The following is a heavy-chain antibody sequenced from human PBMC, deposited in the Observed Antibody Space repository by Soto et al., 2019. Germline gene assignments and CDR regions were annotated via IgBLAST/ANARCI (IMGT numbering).Heavy chain of an antibody. D-gene: IGHD6-13*01. V-gene: IGHV2-5*02. CDR2: NYWDDDK. Sequence: QITLTESGPTLVKPTQTLTLTCTFSGFSFSTSAVGVGWIRQPPGKALEFLAINYWDDDKRYRPSLKSKISITKDTSRTQVVLTMTDLDPEDTATYYSAHVYWAASGTRYYFDHWGQGTLVTVSS. CDR3: AHVYWAASGTRYYFDH. CDR1: GFSFSTSAVG. J-gene: IGHJ4*02.